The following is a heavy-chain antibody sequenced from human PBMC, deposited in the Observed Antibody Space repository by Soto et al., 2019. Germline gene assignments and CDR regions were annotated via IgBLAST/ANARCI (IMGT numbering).Heavy chain of an antibody. Sequence: SETLSLTCAVSGGSISSNNWWSWVRQPPGKGLEWIGEIYHSGGTNYNPSLKSRITISADKSENLFSLKLTSVTAADTAVYYCAGGTSSLNYGMDVWGQGTTVTVSS. CDR2: IYHSGGT. V-gene: IGHV4-4*02. CDR1: GGSISSNNW. J-gene: IGHJ6*02. CDR3: AGGTSSLNYGMDV. D-gene: IGHD2-8*01.